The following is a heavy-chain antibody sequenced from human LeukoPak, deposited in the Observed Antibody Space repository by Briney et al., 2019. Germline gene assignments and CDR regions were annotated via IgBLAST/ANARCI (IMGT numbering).Heavy chain of an antibody. CDR1: GFTFSIYW. CDR3: ARDSLIELHDAFDI. J-gene: IGHJ3*02. D-gene: IGHD1-26*01. CDR2: IKQDGSEK. V-gene: IGHV3-7*01. Sequence: GGSLRLSCAASGFTFSIYWMSWVRQAPGKGLEWVANIKQDGSEKYYVDSVKGRFTISRDNAKNSLYLQMNSLRAEDTAVYYCARDSLIELHDAFDIWGQGTMVTVSS.